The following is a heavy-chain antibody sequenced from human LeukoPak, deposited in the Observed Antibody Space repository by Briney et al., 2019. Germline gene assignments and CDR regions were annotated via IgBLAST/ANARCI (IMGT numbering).Heavy chain of an antibody. CDR1: GYSFTSYW. V-gene: IGHV1-2*02. CDR3: ARAEDVGGSYPTIYYYYYYMDV. CDR2: INPNSGGT. J-gene: IGHJ6*03. D-gene: IGHD1-26*01. Sequence: GESLKISCRGSGYSFTSYWIGWVRQAPGQGLEWMGWINPNSGGTNYAQKFQGRVTMTRDTSISTAYMELSRLRSDDTAVYYCARAEDVGGSYPTIYYYYYYMDVWGKGTTVTVSS.